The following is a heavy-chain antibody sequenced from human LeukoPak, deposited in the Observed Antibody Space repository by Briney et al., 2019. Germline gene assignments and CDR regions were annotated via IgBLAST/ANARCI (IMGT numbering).Heavy chain of an antibody. CDR3: ARQRTSGSASNLRVAQIDS. Sequence: SETLSLTCAVYGGSFSGYYWSWIRQPPGKGLEWIGEINHSGSTYYNPSLKSRATISVDTSKNQISLKVSSVTAADSALYFCARQRTSGSASNLRVAQIDSWGQGTLVTVSS. J-gene: IGHJ4*02. D-gene: IGHD3-3*01. V-gene: IGHV4-34*01. CDR2: INHSGST. CDR1: GGSFSGYY.